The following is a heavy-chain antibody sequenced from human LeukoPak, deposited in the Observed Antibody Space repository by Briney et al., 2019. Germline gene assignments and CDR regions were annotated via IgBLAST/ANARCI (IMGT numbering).Heavy chain of an antibody. V-gene: IGHV3-23*01. Sequence: GGSLRLFCAASGFTFSSYAMSWVRQAPGKGLEWVSAISGSGGSTYYADSVKGRFTISRDNSKNTLYLQMNSMRAEDTAVYYCAKDYNRYCSSTSCPPNWFDPWGQGTLVTVSS. CDR1: GFTFSSYA. CDR3: AKDYNRYCSSTSCPPNWFDP. J-gene: IGHJ5*02. D-gene: IGHD2-2*01. CDR2: ISGSGGST.